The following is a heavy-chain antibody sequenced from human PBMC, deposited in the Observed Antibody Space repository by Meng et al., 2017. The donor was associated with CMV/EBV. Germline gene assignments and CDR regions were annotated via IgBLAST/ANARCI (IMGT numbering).Heavy chain of an antibody. CDR2: IKSKTDGGTT. J-gene: IGHJ6*02. Sequence: GESLKISCAASGFTFSDYYMSWIRQAPGKGLEWVGRIKSKTDGGTTDYAAPVKGRFTISRDDSKNTLYLQMNSLKTEDTAVYYCTTGGSSSYYYYGMDVWGQGTTVTVSS. V-gene: IGHV3-15*01. D-gene: IGHD6-6*01. CDR1: GFTFSDYY. CDR3: TTGGSSSYYYYGMDV.